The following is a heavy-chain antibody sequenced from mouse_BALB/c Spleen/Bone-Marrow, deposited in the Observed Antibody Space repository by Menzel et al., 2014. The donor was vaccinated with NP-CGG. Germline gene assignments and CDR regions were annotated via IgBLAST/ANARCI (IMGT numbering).Heavy chain of an antibody. Sequence: VKLQESGAELVRPGASVKLSCKASGYTFTSYWISWVKQRPGQGLEWIGNIYPSDGYTNYNQKFKDKATLTVDKSSSTAYMQLSSPTSEDSAVYYCTRXEVPYTMDYWGXXXXXTXSS. CDR3: TRXEVPYTMDY. CDR1: GYTFTSYW. CDR2: IYPSDGYT. J-gene: IGHJ4*01. V-gene: IGHV1-69*02.